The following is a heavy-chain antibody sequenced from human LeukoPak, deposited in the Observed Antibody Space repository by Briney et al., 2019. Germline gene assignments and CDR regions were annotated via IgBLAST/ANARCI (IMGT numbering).Heavy chain of an antibody. CDR3: ARSSIAAAEYYFDY. CDR2: ISYDGSNK. D-gene: IGHD6-13*01. CDR1: GFTFSSYW. V-gene: IGHV3-30-3*01. Sequence: PGGSLRLSCAASGFTFSSYWMGWVRQAPGKGLEWVAVISYDGSNKYYADSVKGRFTISRDNSKNTLYLQMNSLRAEDTAVYYCARSSIAAAEYYFDYWGQGTLVTVSS. J-gene: IGHJ4*02.